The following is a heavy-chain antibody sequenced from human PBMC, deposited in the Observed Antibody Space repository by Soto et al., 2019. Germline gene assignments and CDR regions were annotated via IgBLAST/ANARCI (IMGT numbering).Heavy chain of an antibody. Sequence: GGSLRLSCAASGFTVSSNYMSWVRQAPGKGLEWVSVIYSGGSTYYADSVKGRFTISRDNSKNTLYLQMNSLRAEDTAVYYCARDGDILTGYSPYYFDYWGQGTLVTVSS. D-gene: IGHD3-9*01. V-gene: IGHV3-66*01. CDR3: ARDGDILTGYSPYYFDY. J-gene: IGHJ4*02. CDR2: IYSGGST. CDR1: GFTVSSNY.